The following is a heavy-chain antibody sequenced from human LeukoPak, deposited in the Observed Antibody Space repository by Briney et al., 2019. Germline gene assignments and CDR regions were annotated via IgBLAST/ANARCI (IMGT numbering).Heavy chain of an antibody. J-gene: IGHJ6*02. CDR1: GFTFSSYW. Sequence: GGSLRLSCAASGFTFSSYWMNWARQAPGKGLEWVASINHNGNVNYYVDSVKGRFTISRDNSKNTLYLQMNSLRAEDTAVYYCARDKGSSWFGMDVWGQGTTVTVSS. D-gene: IGHD6-13*01. CDR3: ARDKGSSWFGMDV. CDR2: INHNGNVN. V-gene: IGHV3-7*03.